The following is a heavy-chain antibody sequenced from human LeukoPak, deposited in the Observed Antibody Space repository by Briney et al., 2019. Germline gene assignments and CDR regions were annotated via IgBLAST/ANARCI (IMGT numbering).Heavy chain of an antibody. V-gene: IGHV4-39*07. CDR3: AREGPDYGGAAD. CDR1: NGSISSSSYY. Sequence: SETLSLTCTVSNGSISSSSYYWGWIRQPPGKGLEWIGSIYYSGSTYYNPSLESRVTISVDTSKNQFSLKVSSVTAADTAVYYCAREGPDYGGAADWGLGTLVTVSS. D-gene: IGHD4-23*01. CDR2: IYYSGST. J-gene: IGHJ4*02.